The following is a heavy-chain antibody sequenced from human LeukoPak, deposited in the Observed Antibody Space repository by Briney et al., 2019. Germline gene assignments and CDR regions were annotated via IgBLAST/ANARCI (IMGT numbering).Heavy chain of an antibody. D-gene: IGHD1-26*01. CDR2: IYNAGST. Sequence: PGGSLRLSCAASGFTVDSFYMSWVRQAPGKGLEWVSVIYNAGSTYYADSVKGRFTISRDNSKNTLYLQMNSLRAEDTAVYYCARFPRIVGGTRGFDYWGQGTLVTVSS. CDR3: ARFPRIVGGTRGFDY. CDR1: GFTVDSFY. V-gene: IGHV3-53*01. J-gene: IGHJ4*02.